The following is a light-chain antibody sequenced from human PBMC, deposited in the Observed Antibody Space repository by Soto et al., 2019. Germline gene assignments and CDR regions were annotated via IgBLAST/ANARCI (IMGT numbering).Light chain of an antibody. CDR1: HSVSNY. CDR3: QQRSNWPWT. V-gene: IGKV3-11*01. Sequence: EIVLTQSPSTLSLSPGERATLSCRASHSVSNYLAWYQHRPGQAPRFLIYEASNRATGIPARFSGSGSGTDFTLTISSLEPEDFAVYYCQQRSNWPWTFGQGTKVDIK. J-gene: IGKJ1*01. CDR2: EAS.